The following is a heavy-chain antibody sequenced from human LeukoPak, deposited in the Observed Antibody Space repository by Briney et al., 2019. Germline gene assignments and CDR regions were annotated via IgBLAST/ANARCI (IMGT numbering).Heavy chain of an antibody. CDR2: IYDGRDT. Sequence: PETLSLTCSASGASTSRRYWSWIRQFPGRTLEWIGHIYDGRDTKYNPSLTSRVTISVDTSKNQFPLSLTSVTAADTAIYYCAQTIGWPGLDFWGPGALVTVSS. J-gene: IGHJ4*02. CDR1: GASTSRRY. CDR3: AQTIGWPGLDF. D-gene: IGHD6-19*01. V-gene: IGHV4-59*08.